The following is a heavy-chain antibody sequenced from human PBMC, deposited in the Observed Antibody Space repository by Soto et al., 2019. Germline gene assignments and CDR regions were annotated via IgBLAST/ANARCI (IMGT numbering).Heavy chain of an antibody. Sequence: SETLSLRFTVFGGSISSGDCYWSWIRQPPGKGLEWIGYIYYSGSTYYNPSLKSRVTISVDTSKNQFSLKLSSVTAADTAVYYCARAGYFDWLLYGGGGMDVWGQGTTVTFSS. J-gene: IGHJ6*01. CDR1: GGSISSGDCY. CDR3: ARAGYFDWLLYGGGGMDV. V-gene: IGHV4-30-4*01. CDR2: IYYSGST. D-gene: IGHD3-9*01.